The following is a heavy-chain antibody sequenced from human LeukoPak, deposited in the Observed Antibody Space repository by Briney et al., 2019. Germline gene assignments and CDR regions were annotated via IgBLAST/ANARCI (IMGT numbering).Heavy chain of an antibody. V-gene: IGHV1-46*01. CDR2: INPSGGST. CDR1: GYTFTSYY. Sequence: ASVKVSCKASGYTFTSYYMHWVRQAPGQGLEWMGIINPSGGSTGYAQKFQGRVTMTRDTSTSTVYMELSSLRSEDTAVYYCARDLGLRYFDWENWFDPWGQGTLVTVSS. D-gene: IGHD3-9*01. J-gene: IGHJ5*02. CDR3: ARDLGLRYFDWENWFDP.